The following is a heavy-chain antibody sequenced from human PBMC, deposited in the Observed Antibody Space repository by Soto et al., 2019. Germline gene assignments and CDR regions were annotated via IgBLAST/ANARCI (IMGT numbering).Heavy chain of an antibody. CDR2: INHSGST. V-gene: IGHV4-34*01. Sequence: SETLSLTCAVYGGSFSGYYWSWIRQPPGKGLEWIGEINHSGSTNYNPSLKSRVTISVDTSKNQFSLKLSSVTAADTAVYYCAIVYYYGSGGDYWGQGTLVTVSS. J-gene: IGHJ4*02. CDR1: GGSFSGYY. D-gene: IGHD3-10*01. CDR3: AIVYYYGSGGDY.